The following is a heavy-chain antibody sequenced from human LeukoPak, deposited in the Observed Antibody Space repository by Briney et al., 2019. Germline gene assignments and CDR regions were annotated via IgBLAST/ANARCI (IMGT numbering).Heavy chain of an antibody. J-gene: IGHJ5*02. CDR3: AREGYGSRSRDNWLDP. V-gene: IGHV4-59*02. CDR1: GGSVSNSY. D-gene: IGHD3-10*01. CDR2: IYYSGSP. Sequence: PSETLSLTCIVSGGSVSNSYWSWIRQPPGKAPQWIGYIYYSGSPIYNPSLNSRVTISLDTSKNQFSLKLSSVTAADTAVYYCAREGYGSRSRDNWLDPWGQGTLVTVSS.